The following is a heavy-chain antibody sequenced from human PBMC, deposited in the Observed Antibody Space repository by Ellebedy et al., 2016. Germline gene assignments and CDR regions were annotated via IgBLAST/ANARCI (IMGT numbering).Heavy chain of an antibody. V-gene: IGHV3-30*02. CDR3: AKRAQISSHGLDI. D-gene: IGHD4-17*01. CDR2: IGYDGRKK. CDR1: GFTFSSYG. J-gene: IGHJ3*02. Sequence: GESLKISCAASGFTFSSYGIHWVRRAPGRGLEWVASIGYDGRKKSYVDSVKGRVTISRDNSKNTVDLQMNSLRPEDTAVYYCAKRAQISSHGLDIWGQGTMVTVSS.